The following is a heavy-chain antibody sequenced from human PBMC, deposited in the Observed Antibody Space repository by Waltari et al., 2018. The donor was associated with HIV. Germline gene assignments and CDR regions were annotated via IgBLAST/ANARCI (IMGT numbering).Heavy chain of an antibody. J-gene: IGHJ3*02. V-gene: IGHV3-48*03. D-gene: IGHD5-18*01. CDR2: ISSSGSTI. Sequence: EVQLVESGGGLVQPGGSLRLSCAASGFTFSSYEMNLVRQAPGKGLEWVSYISSSGSTIYYADSVKGRFTISRDNAKNSLYLQMNSLRAEDTAVYYCARKPIQLWFCDIWGQGTMVTVSS. CDR3: ARKPIQLWFCDI. CDR1: GFTFSSYE.